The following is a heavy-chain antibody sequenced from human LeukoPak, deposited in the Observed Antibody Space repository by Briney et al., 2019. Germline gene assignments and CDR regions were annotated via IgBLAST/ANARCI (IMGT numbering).Heavy chain of an antibody. V-gene: IGHV3-7*01. CDR2: IKQDGSEK. CDR1: GFTFSSYW. D-gene: IGHD5-18*01. J-gene: IGHJ6*02. CDR3: ARDLSGYSYGTGRDYYYGMDV. Sequence: GGSPRLSCAASGFTFSSYWMSWVRQAPGKGLEWAANIKQDGSEKYYVDSVKGQFTISRDNAKNSLYLQMNSLRAEDTAMYYCARDLSGYSYGTGRDYYYGMDVWGQGTTVTVSS.